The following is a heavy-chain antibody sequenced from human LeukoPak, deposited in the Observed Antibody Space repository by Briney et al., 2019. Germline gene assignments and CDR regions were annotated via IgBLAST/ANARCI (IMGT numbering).Heavy chain of an antibody. CDR2: IYYSGST. Sequence: SETLSLTCTVSGGSISSYYWSWIRQPPGKGLEWIGYIYYSGSTNHNPSLKSRVTISVDTSKNQFSLRLSSVTAADTAVYYCAREGRGSGWSNNIQNWGQGTLVTVSS. V-gene: IGHV4-59*12. CDR1: GGSISSYY. CDR3: AREGRGSGWSNNIQN. J-gene: IGHJ1*01. D-gene: IGHD6-19*01.